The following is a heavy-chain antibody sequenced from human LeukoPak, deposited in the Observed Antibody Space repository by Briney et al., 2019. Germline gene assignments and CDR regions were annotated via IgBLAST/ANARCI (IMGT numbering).Heavy chain of an antibody. V-gene: IGHV4-38-2*02. CDR2: IYHSGST. Sequence: KPSETLSLTCTVSGYSISSGCYWGWIRQPPGKGLEWIGSIYHSGSTYYDPSLKSRVTISVDTSMNQFSLKLSSVTAADTAVYYCARGKTSGSSGAYWGQGTLVTVSS. CDR1: GYSISSGCY. CDR3: ARGKTSGSSGAY. J-gene: IGHJ4*02. D-gene: IGHD6-6*01.